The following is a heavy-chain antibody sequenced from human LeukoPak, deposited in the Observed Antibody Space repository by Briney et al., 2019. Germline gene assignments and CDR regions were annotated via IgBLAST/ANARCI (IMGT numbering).Heavy chain of an antibody. Sequence: SETLSLTCTVSGGSISSYYWSWIRKPPGKGLEWIGRIYTSGSTNYNPSLKSRVTMSVDTSKTQFSLKLSSVTAAETAVYYCARDRCSGGSCYLAFDCWGQGTLVTVSS. CDR2: IYTSGST. CDR1: GGSISSYY. D-gene: IGHD2-15*01. V-gene: IGHV4-4*07. J-gene: IGHJ4*02. CDR3: ARDRCSGGSCYLAFDC.